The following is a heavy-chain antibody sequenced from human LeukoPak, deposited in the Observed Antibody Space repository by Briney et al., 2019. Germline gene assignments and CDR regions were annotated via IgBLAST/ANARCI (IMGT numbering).Heavy chain of an antibody. Sequence: ASVKVSCKASGYTFTSYYMHWVRQAPGQGLEWMGMINPSGGSTSYAQKFQGRVTMTRDTSTSTVYMELSSLRSEDTAVYYCARDPGYYYDSSGYYYWISVSDDAFDIWGQGTMVTVSS. CDR3: ARDPGYYYDSSGYYYWISVSDDAFDI. CDR1: GYTFTSYY. J-gene: IGHJ3*02. V-gene: IGHV1-46*01. D-gene: IGHD3-22*01. CDR2: INPSGGST.